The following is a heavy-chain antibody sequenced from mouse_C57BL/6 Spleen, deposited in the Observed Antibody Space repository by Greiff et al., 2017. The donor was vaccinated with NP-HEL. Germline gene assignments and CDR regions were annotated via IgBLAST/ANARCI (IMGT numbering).Heavy chain of an antibody. V-gene: IGHV1-55*01. CDR2: IYPGSGST. Sequence: QVHVKQPGAELVKPGASVKMSCKASGYTFTSYWITWVKQRPGQGLEWIGDIYPGSGSTNYNEKFKSKATLTVDTSSSTAYMQLSSLTSEDSAVYYCARSYYGNYDAMDYWGQGTSVTVSS. CDR3: ARSYYGNYDAMDY. D-gene: IGHD2-10*01. CDR1: GYTFTSYW. J-gene: IGHJ4*01.